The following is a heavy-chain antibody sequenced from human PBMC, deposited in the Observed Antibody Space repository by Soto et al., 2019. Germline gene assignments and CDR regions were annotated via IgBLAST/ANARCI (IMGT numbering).Heavy chain of an antibody. D-gene: IGHD3-3*01. V-gene: IGHV1-46*01. Sequence: ASVKVSCKASGYTFTSYYMHWVRQAPGQGLEWMGIINPSGGSTSYAQKFQGRVTMTRDTSTSTVYMELSSLRSEDTAVYHCARDRVNYDFWSGYYAQRLMDVWGQGTTVTVSS. CDR2: INPSGGST. J-gene: IGHJ6*02. CDR1: GYTFTSYY. CDR3: ARDRVNYDFWSGYYAQRLMDV.